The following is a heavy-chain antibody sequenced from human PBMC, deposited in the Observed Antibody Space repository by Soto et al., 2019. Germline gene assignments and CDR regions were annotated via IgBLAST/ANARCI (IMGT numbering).Heavy chain of an antibody. CDR3: ARSREGYSFYFYYGMDG. D-gene: IGHD4-4*01. J-gene: IGHJ6*02. CDR2: ILHDGSAE. V-gene: IGHV3-30*03. CDR1: GFTFTSYG. Sequence: GGSLRLSCAASGFTFTSYGMHWVRQAPGKGLEWMALILHDGSAEYYADSVKGRFTISRDNSKNTPYLQMNSLRAEDTAVYYCARSREGYSFYFYYGMDGWGQGTTVTVSS.